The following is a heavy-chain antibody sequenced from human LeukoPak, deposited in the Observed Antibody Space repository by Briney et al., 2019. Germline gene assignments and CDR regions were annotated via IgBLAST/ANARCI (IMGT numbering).Heavy chain of an antibody. CDR1: GGSISSYY. CDR2: IYYSGST. Sequence: PSETLSLTCTVSGGSISSYYWSWIRQPPGKGLEWIGYIYYSGSTNYNPSLKSRVTISVDTSKNQFSLKLSSVTAADTAVYYCAKDQKILERLLFDYWGQGTLVTVSS. V-gene: IGHV4-59*01. D-gene: IGHD1-1*01. CDR3: AKDQKILERLLFDY. J-gene: IGHJ4*02.